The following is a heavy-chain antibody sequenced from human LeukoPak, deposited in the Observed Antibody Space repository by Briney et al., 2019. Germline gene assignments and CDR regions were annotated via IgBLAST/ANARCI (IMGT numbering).Heavy chain of an antibody. CDR3: ASGELLYYN. Sequence: SETLSLPRTVSGGSINSGVKYCSWIRQPPGKGLEWIGYIHYSGSTFYNPSLKSRVTMSVDTSKNQFSLKLNSVTAADTAVYYCASGELLYYNWAQETLVTVSS. CDR1: GGSINSGVKY. J-gene: IGHJ4*02. V-gene: IGHV4-30-4*01. CDR2: IHYSGST. D-gene: IGHD2-15*01.